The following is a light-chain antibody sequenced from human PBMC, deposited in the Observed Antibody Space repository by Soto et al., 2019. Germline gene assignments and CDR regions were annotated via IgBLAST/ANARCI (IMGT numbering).Light chain of an antibody. J-gene: IGKJ1*01. Sequence: IQMTQSPSTLSGSVGDRVTITCRASQTISSWLAWYQQKPGKAPKPLIYKASTLKSGVPSRFSGSGSGTEFTLTISSLQPDDFATYYCQHYNSYSEAFGQGTKVAIK. CDR2: KAS. CDR3: QHYNSYSEA. CDR1: QTISSW. V-gene: IGKV1-5*03.